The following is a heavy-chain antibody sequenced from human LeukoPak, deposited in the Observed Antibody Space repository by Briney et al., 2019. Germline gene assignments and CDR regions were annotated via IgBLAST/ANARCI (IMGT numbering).Heavy chain of an antibody. D-gene: IGHD2-2*01. V-gene: IGHV4-30-4*01. CDR3: ASVTRQVVPAASRGGIYNWFDP. J-gene: IGHJ5*02. CDR1: GGSISSGDYS. Sequence: MPSETLSLTCTVSGGSISSGDYSWSWIRQPPGKGLEWIGYIYYSGSTYYNPSLKSRVTISVDTSKNQFSLKLSSVTAADTAVYYCASVTRQVVPAASRGGIYNWFDPWGQGTLVTVSS. CDR2: IYYSGST.